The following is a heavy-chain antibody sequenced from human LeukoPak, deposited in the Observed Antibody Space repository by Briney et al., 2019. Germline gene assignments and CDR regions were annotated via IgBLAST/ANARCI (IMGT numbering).Heavy chain of an antibody. Sequence: GGSLRLSCAASGFTFSSYGMHWVRQAPGKGLEWVANIKQDGNEKYYVDSVKGRFTISRDNAKNSLYLQMNSLRAEDTAVYYCARVCAKAFGGVIVSYYFDYWGQGTLVAVSS. J-gene: IGHJ4*02. V-gene: IGHV3-7*03. D-gene: IGHD3-16*02. CDR1: GFTFSSYG. CDR3: ARVCAKAFGGVIVSYYFDY. CDR2: IKQDGNEK.